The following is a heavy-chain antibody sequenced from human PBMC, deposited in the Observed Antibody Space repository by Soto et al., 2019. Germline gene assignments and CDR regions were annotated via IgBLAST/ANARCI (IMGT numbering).Heavy chain of an antibody. CDR1: GYTFTNYG. CDR3: AREGQAPYYYYGMDV. V-gene: IGHV1-18*01. J-gene: IGHJ6*02. Sequence: QVQVVQSGDEVKKPGASVKVSCKASGYTFTNYGFSWVRQAPGQGLEWMGWISGYNGNTKYAEKFQRSLTRTTDQPTRTAHMVLRSMRSDDTAVYYCAREGQAPYYYYGMDVWGQGPAVTVSS. CDR2: ISGYNGNT.